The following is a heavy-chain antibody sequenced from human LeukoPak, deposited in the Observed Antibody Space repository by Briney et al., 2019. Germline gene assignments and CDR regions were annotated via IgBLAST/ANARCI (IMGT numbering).Heavy chain of an antibody. V-gene: IGHV3-7*01. CDR1: GFTFTKYW. J-gene: IGHJ4*02. CDR3: ARGLDCRSTSCYLDT. Sequence: GGSLRLSCAASGFTFTKYWMTWVRQDPGKGLEWVANINQDGSERFYVDSAKGRFTISRDNTKNSLYLQMNSLGAEDTAVYYCARGLDCRSTSCYLDTWGQGTLVTVSS. D-gene: IGHD2-2*01. CDR2: INQDGSER.